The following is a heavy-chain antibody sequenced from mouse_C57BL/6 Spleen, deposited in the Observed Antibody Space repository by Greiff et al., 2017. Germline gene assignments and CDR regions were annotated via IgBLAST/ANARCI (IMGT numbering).Heavy chain of an antibody. V-gene: IGHV1-82*01. Sequence: QVQLKQSGPELVKPGASVTISCKASGYAFSSSWMNWVKQRSGKGLEWIGRIYPGDGDTNYNGKFKGKATLTADKSSSTAYMQLSSLTSEDSAVYFCAREGWLPLDYWGQGTTLTVSS. CDR3: AREGWLPLDY. D-gene: IGHD2-3*01. J-gene: IGHJ2*01. CDR2: IYPGDGDT. CDR1: GYAFSSSW.